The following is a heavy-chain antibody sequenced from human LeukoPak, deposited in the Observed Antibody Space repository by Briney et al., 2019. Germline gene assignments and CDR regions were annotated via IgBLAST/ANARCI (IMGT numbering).Heavy chain of an antibody. D-gene: IGHD3-22*01. Sequence: PSETLSLTRTVSGGSISSYYWSWIRQPPGKGLGWIGYIYYSGSTNYNPSLKSRVTISVDTSKNQFSLKLSSVTAADTAVYYCARTREVVNFDYWGQGTLVTVSS. V-gene: IGHV4-59*01. J-gene: IGHJ4*02. CDR1: GGSISSYY. CDR2: IYYSGST. CDR3: ARTREVVNFDY.